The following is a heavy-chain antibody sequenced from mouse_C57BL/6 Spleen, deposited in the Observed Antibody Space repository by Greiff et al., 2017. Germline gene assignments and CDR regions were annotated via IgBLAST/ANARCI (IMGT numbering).Heavy chain of an antibody. J-gene: IGHJ3*01. V-gene: IGHV5-17*01. D-gene: IGHD3-2*02. CDR3: ARLSSGYSFAY. Sequence: EVKLMESGGGLVKPGGSLKLSCAASGFTFSDYGMHWVRQAPEKGLEWVAYISSGSSTIYYADTVKGRFTISRDNAKNTLFLQMTSLRSEDTAMYYCARLSSGYSFAYWGQGTLVTVSA. CDR1: GFTFSDYG. CDR2: ISSGSSTI.